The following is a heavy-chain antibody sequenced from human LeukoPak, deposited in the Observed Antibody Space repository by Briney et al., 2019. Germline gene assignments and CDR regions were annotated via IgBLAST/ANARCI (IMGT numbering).Heavy chain of an antibody. CDR3: ARVLTAWVFDH. Sequence: SQTLSLTCAISGDSVSSNSACWNWIRQSPSRGLEWLGRTYYRSKWFHDYALSVKSRIIINPDTSKNQFSLQLNSVTPDDTAVYYCARVLTAWVFDHWGQGILVPVSS. D-gene: IGHD7-27*01. CDR2: TYYRSKWFH. V-gene: IGHV6-1*01. J-gene: IGHJ4*02. CDR1: GDSVSSNSAC.